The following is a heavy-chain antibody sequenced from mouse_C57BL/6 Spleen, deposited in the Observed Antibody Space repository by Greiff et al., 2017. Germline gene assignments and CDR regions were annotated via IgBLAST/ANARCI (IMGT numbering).Heavy chain of an antibody. CDR2: IYPGGGDT. V-gene: IGHV1-82*01. CDR1: GYAFSSSW. CDR3: ARGTTVEAPYYFDY. D-gene: IGHD1-1*01. Sequence: VQLQQPGPELVKPGASVKISCKASGYAFSSSWMNWVKQRPGQGLEWIGRIYPGGGDTNYNGKFKGKATLTADKSSSTAYMQLSSLTSEDSAVYFCARGTTVEAPYYFDYWGQGTTLTVSS. J-gene: IGHJ2*01.